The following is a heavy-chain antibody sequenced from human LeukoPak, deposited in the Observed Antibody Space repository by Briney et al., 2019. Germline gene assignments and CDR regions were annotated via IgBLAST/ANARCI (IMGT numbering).Heavy chain of an antibody. CDR2: ISYDGSNK. J-gene: IGHJ3*01. V-gene: IGHV3-30-3*01. Sequence: GRSLRLSCAASGFTFSSYAMHWVRQAPGKGLEWVAVISYDGSNKYYADSVKGRLTISRDNSKNTLYLQMNSLRAEDTAVYYCARGPPNDYGDYWVLWGQGTMVTVSS. CDR1: GFTFSSYA. D-gene: IGHD4-17*01. CDR3: ARGPPNDYGDYWVL.